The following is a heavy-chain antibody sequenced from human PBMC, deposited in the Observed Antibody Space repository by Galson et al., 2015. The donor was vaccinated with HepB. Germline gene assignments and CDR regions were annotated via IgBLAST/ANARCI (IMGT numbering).Heavy chain of an antibody. CDR1: GFTFSSYS. V-gene: IGHV3-48*01. CDR2: ISSSSSTI. J-gene: IGHJ4*02. D-gene: IGHD3-3*01. Sequence: SLRLSCAASGFTFSSYSMNWVRQAPGKGLEWVSYISSSSSTIYYADSVKGRFTISRDNAKNSLYLQMNSLRAEDTAVYYCARDQGYYDFWSGYLINYFDYWGQGTLVTVSS. CDR3: ARDQGYYDFWSGYLINYFDY.